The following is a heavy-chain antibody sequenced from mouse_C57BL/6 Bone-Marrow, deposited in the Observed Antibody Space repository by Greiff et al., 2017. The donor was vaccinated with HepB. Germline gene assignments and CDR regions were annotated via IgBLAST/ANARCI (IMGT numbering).Heavy chain of an antibody. V-gene: IGHV1-4*01. CDR3: ARVAFGY. CDR1: GYTFTSYT. CDR2: INPSSGYT. Sequence: VQLQESGAELARPGASVKMSCKASGYTFTSYTMHWVKQRPGQGLEWIGYINPSSGYTKYNQKFKDKATLTADKSSSPAYMKLSSLTSEDSAVYYCARVAFGYRGQGTLVTVSA. J-gene: IGHJ3*01.